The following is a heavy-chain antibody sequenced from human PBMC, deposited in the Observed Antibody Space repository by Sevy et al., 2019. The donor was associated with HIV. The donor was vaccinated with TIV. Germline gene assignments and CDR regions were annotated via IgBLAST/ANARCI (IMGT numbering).Heavy chain of an antibody. V-gene: IGHV1-69*13. J-gene: IGHJ4*02. CDR1: GGTFSSYG. CDR2: IIPILGTV. Sequence: ASVKVSCKASGGTFSSYGISWVRQAPGQGLEWMGGIIPILGTVNYAQKFQGRVTITADESTSTAYMELSSLRSEDTAVYYCARDRYYDSSGYSGDQQTIWGQGTLVTVSS. CDR3: ARDRYYDSSGYSGDQQTI. D-gene: IGHD3-22*01.